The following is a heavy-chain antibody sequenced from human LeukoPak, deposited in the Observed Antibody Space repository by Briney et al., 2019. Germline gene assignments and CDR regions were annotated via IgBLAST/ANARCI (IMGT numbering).Heavy chain of an antibody. Sequence: SETLSLTCAVSGGSFSGYYWSWIRQPPGKGLEWIGEINHSGSTNYNPSLKSRVTISVDTSKIQFSLKLSSVTATDTAVYYCSRGSIAAAGTRGRNWFDPWGQGTLVTVSS. J-gene: IGHJ5*02. D-gene: IGHD6-13*01. CDR2: INHSGST. V-gene: IGHV4-34*01. CDR1: GGSFSGYY. CDR3: SRGSIAAAGTRGRNWFDP.